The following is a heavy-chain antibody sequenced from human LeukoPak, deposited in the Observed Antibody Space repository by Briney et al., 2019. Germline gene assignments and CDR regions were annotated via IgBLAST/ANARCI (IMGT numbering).Heavy chain of an antibody. CDR3: AKVGQGLRYYYYMDV. CDR2: IRYDGSNK. CDR1: GFTFSSYG. J-gene: IGHJ6*03. V-gene: IGHV3-30*02. Sequence: GGSLRLPCAASGFTFSSYGMHWVRQAPGKGLEWVALIRYDGSNKYYADSVKGRFTISRDNSKNTLYLQMNSLRAEDTAVYYCAKVGQGLRYYYYMDVWGKGTTVTVSS.